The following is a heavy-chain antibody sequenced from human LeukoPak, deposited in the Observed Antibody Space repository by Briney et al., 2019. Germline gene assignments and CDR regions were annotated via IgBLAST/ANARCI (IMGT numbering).Heavy chain of an antibody. Sequence: SETLSLTCTVSGYSISSGYYWGWIRQPPGKGLEWIGSIYHSGSTYYNPSLKSRVTISVDTSKNQFSLKLSFVTAADTAVYYCARDSKTGAIRVGGGDYWGQGTLVTVSS. CDR3: ARDSKTGAIRVGGGDY. CDR1: GYSISSGYY. D-gene: IGHD3-16*01. V-gene: IGHV4-38-2*02. CDR2: IYHSGST. J-gene: IGHJ4*02.